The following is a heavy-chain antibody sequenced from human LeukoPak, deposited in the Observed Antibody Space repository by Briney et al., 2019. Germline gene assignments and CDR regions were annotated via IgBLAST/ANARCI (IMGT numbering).Heavy chain of an antibody. Sequence: GGSLRLSCAASGFTFSSYGMHWVRQAPGKGLEWVAVISYDGSNKYYADSVKGRFTISRDNSKNTLYLQMNSLRAEDTAVYYCARAKKVVAATIKYNWFDPWGQGTLVTVSS. V-gene: IGHV3-30*03. CDR1: GFTFSSYG. D-gene: IGHD2-15*01. CDR2: ISYDGSNK. J-gene: IGHJ5*02. CDR3: ARAKKVVAATIKYNWFDP.